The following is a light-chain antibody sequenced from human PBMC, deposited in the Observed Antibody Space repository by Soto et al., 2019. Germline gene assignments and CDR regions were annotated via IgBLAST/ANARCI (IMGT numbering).Light chain of an antibody. CDR2: GNS. CDR1: SSNIGAGYD. Sequence: QSVLTQPPSVSGAPGQRVTISCTGSSSNIGAGYDVHWYQQLPGTAPKLLIYGNSNRPSEVPDRFSGSKSDTSTSLAITGLQAEDEDDYYCQSYDSSLSGSVVFGGGTKLTVL. V-gene: IGLV1-40*01. CDR3: QSYDSSLSGSVV. J-gene: IGLJ2*01.